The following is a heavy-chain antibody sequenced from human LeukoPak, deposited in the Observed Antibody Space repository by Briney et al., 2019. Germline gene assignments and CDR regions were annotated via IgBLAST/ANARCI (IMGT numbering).Heavy chain of an antibody. CDR2: NNHRGST. V-gene: IGHV4-34*01. Sequence: SETLSLTCAVYGESLSKYYWTWIRQSPGKGLEWIGENNHRGSTNLNPSLKSRVTLSVDTSKHQFSLKLTSVTAADAAVYYCASSVGSTDYWGQGTLVTVSS. CDR1: GESLSKYY. CDR3: ASSVGSTDY. D-gene: IGHD1-26*01. J-gene: IGHJ4*02.